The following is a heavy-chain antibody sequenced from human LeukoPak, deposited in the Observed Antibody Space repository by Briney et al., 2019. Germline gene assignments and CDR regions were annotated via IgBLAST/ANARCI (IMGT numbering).Heavy chain of an antibody. CDR2: INSDGSST. D-gene: IGHD5-18*01. CDR1: GFTFSSYW. J-gene: IGHJ4*02. Sequence: GGSLRLSCAASGFTFSSYWMHWVRQAPGKGLVWVSRINSDGSSTSYADSVKGRFTISRDNAKNTLYLQMNSLRAEDTAVYYCARVLYFRENSYAGPFDQWGQGTLVTVSS. CDR3: ARVLYFRENSYAGPFDQ. V-gene: IGHV3-74*01.